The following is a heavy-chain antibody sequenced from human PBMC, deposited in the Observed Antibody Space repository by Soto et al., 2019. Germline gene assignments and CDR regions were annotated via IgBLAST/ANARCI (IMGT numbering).Heavy chain of an antibody. CDR2: ISYDGSNK. CDR3: ASPIYVWGSYRLETPLDY. Sequence: PGGSLRLSCAASGFTFSSYAMHWVRQAPGKGLEWVAVISYDGSNKYYADSVKGRFTISRDNSKNTLYLQMNSLRAEDTAVYYCASPIYVWGSYRLETPLDYWGQGTLVTVSS. V-gene: IGHV3-30-3*01. CDR1: GFTFSSYA. D-gene: IGHD3-16*02. J-gene: IGHJ4*02.